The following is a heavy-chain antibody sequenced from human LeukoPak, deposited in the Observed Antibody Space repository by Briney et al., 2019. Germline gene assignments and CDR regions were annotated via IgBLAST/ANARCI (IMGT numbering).Heavy chain of an antibody. CDR1: GFTFSSYG. CDR2: IWYDGSNK. Sequence: GGSLRLSCAASGFTFSSYGMPWVRQAPGKGLEWVAVIWYDGSNKYYADSVKGRFTISRDNSKNTLYLQMNSLRAEGTAVYYCARGGSGYAWYYFDYWGQGTLVTVSS. V-gene: IGHV3-33*01. D-gene: IGHD5-12*01. CDR3: ARGGSGYAWYYFDY. J-gene: IGHJ4*02.